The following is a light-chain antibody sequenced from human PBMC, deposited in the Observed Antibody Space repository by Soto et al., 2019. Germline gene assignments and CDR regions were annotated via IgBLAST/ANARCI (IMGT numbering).Light chain of an antibody. Sequence: SVLPQSPGTLSFSPGERATVSCRASQSVSSSYLAWYQQKPGQAPRLLIYGASSRATGIPDRFSGSGSGTDFTLTISRLEPEDFAVYYCQQYGSSPRITFGQGTRLEIK. V-gene: IGKV3-20*01. CDR3: QQYGSSPRIT. CDR2: GAS. J-gene: IGKJ5*01. CDR1: QSVSSSY.